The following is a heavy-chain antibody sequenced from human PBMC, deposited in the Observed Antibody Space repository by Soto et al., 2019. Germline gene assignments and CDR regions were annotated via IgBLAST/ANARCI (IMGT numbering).Heavy chain of an antibody. CDR3: AKCAAGTTDEMDY. Sequence: GSLRLSCAASGFDFYYYNMNWVRQAPGKGLEWVSAISGSGGSTYYADSVKGRFTISRDNSKNTLYLQMNSLRAEDTAVYYCAKCAAGTTDEMDYWGQGTLVTVSS. CDR2: ISGSGGST. CDR1: GFDFYYYN. J-gene: IGHJ4*02. V-gene: IGHV3-23*01. D-gene: IGHD1-1*01.